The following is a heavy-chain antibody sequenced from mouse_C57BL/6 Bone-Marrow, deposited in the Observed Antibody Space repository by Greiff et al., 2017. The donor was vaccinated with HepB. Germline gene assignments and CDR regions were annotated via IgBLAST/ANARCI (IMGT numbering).Heavy chain of an antibody. CDR3: ARSYGNYWYFDV. CDR1: GFTFSDYY. V-gene: IGHV5-16*01. J-gene: IGHJ1*03. CDR2: INYDGSST. Sequence: DVKLVESAGGLVQPGSSMKLSCTASGFTFSDYYMAWVRQVPEKGLEWVANINYDGSSTYYLDSLKSRFIISRDNAKNILYLQMSSLKSEDTATDYCARSYGNYWYFDVWGTGTTVTVSS. D-gene: IGHD2-1*01.